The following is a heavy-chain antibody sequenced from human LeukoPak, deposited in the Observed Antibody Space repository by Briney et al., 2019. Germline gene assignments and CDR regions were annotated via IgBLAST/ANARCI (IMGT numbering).Heavy chain of an antibody. V-gene: IGHV3-23*01. CDR1: GFTFSNYA. D-gene: IGHD5-12*01. Sequence: GGSLRLSCTASGFTFSNYAMSWVRQAPGKGLEWVSAIGGSGGGTYYLDSVKGRFTISRDNSKHTLYLQMNSLRAEDTAVYYCASSKLVATILPFDIWGQGTMVTVSS. CDR2: IGGSGGGT. CDR3: ASSKLVATILPFDI. J-gene: IGHJ3*02.